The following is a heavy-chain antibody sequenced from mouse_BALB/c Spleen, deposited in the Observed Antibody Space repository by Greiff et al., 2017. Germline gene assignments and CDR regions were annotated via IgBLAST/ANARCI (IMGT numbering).Heavy chain of an antibody. CDR1: GFTFSSFG. V-gene: IGHV5-17*02. D-gene: IGHD2-4*01. CDR3: ARGLPGAY. Sequence: LMESGGGLVQPGGSRKLSCAASGFTFSSFGMHWVRQAPEKGLEWVAYISSGSSTIYYADTVKGRFTISRDNPKNTLFLQMTSLRSEDTAMYYCARGLPGAYWGQGTLVTVSA. CDR2: ISSGSSTI. J-gene: IGHJ3*01.